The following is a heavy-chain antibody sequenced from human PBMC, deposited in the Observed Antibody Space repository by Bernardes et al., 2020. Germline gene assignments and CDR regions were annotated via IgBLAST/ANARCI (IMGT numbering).Heavy chain of an antibody. J-gene: IGHJ4*02. D-gene: IGHD3-10*01. V-gene: IGHV3-53*01. CDR2: MYSNGDT. CDR1: GFKVRHNY. CDR3: ARDAAFGFGV. Sequence: GGSLSPPCAVPGFKVRHNYMRWVRPAPGKGLELVSIMYSNGDTYYADSVKGRFTISRDNSKNTVFLQMNSLRVEDTAVYYCARDAAFGFGVWGQGTLVSVS.